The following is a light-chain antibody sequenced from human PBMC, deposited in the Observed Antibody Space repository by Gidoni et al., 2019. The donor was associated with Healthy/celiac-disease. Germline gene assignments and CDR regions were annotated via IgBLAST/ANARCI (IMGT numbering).Light chain of an antibody. CDR3: QKSYSTPRT. Sequence: DIQMTPSPSSLSASVGDRVTITCRASQSISSYLNWYQQKPGKAHKLLIYAASSLQSGVPSRFSGSGSGTDFTLTISSLQPEDFAIYYCQKSYSTPRTFGQGTKVEIK. V-gene: IGKV1-39*01. J-gene: IGKJ1*01. CDR2: AAS. CDR1: QSISSY.